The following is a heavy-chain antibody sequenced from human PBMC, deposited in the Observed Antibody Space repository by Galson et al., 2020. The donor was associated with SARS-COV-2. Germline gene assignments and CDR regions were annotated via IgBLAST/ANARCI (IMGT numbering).Heavy chain of an antibody. V-gene: IGHV5-51*01. CDR3: ARGGYDFFWDVYDY. CDR2: IYPGDSDT. CDR1: RYSFTSYW. Sequence: GESLKISCKGSRYSFTSYWIGWVRQMPGKGLEWMGIIYPGDSDTRYSPPFQGQVTIPADKSISPAYLQWSSLKASDPAMYYWARGGYDFFWDVYDYWGQGTLVTVSS. J-gene: IGHJ4*02. D-gene: IGHD3-3*01.